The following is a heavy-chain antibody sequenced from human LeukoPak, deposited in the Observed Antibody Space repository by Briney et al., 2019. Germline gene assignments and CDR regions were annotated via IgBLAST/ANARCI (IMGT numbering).Heavy chain of an antibody. D-gene: IGHD3-9*01. Sequence: GESLKISCKGSGYSFTSYWISWVRQMPGKGLEWMGRIDPSDSYTNYSPSFQGHVTISADKSISTAYLQWSSLKASDTAMYCCARHVSDILTGHAFDIWGQGTMVTVSS. CDR2: IDPSDSYT. CDR3: ARHVSDILTGHAFDI. J-gene: IGHJ3*02. CDR1: GYSFTSYW. V-gene: IGHV5-10-1*01.